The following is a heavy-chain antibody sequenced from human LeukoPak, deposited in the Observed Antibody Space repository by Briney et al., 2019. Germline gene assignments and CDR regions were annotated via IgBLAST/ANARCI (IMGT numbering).Heavy chain of an antibody. Sequence: QPGGSLRLSCAASGFTFSSNAMSWVRQAPGKGLEWVSAISGSGESTYYANSVKGRFTISRDIPKNTLFLQMSSLRAEDTAVYYCAKYLGSRNFYDYWGQGALVTVSS. CDR2: ISGSGEST. V-gene: IGHV3-23*01. CDR1: GFTFSSNA. J-gene: IGHJ4*02. D-gene: IGHD1-14*01. CDR3: AKYLGSRNFYDY.